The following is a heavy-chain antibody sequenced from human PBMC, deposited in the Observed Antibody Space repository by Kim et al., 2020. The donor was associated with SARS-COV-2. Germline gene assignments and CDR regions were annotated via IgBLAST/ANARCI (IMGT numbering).Heavy chain of an antibody. V-gene: IGHV3-48*03. J-gene: IGHJ6*02. D-gene: IGHD6-13*01. CDR3: ARVSIAAAGTYYYGMDV. Sequence: SGKGQFTISRDNAKNSLYLQMNSLRGEDTAVYYCARVSIAAAGTYYYGMDVWGQGTTVAVSS.